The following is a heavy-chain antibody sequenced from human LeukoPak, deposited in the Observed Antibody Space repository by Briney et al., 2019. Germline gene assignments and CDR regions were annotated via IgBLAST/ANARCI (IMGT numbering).Heavy chain of an antibody. J-gene: IGHJ4*02. CDR2: INPSGGST. D-gene: IGHD6-13*01. CDR3: ARPPSLAAAGTSYYFDY. Sequence: ASVKVSCKASGYTFTSYYMHWVRQAPGQGLEWMGIINPSGGSTSYAQKFQGRVTMTRDTSTSTVYMELSSLRSEDTAVYYCARPPSLAAAGTSYYFDYWGQGTLVTVSS. V-gene: IGHV1-46*01. CDR1: GYTFTSYY.